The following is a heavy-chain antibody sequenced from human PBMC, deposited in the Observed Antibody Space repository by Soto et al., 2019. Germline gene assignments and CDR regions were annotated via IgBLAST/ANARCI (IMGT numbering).Heavy chain of an antibody. CDR2: ITSDGSKT. D-gene: IGHD6-19*01. Sequence: LRLSCVASGFTFRNNAMNWVRQAPGKGLEWISDITSDGSKTHYADSVKGRFTISRDNVEDTLFLQLNSLRDEDTAVYFCARAIAVGSTSLDYWGLGTRVTVSS. CDR1: GFTFRNNA. J-gene: IGHJ4*02. V-gene: IGHV3-23*01. CDR3: ARAIAVGSTSLDY.